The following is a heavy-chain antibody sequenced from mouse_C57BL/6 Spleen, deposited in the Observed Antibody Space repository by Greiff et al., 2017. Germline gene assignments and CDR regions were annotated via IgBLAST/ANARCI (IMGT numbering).Heavy chain of an antibody. J-gene: IGHJ1*03. CDR3: ARGPYYGSSYGYFDV. Sequence: QVQLKESGAELVKPGASVKMSCKASGYTFTTYPIEWMKQNHGKSLEWIGNFHPYNDDTKYNEKFKGKATLTVEKSSSTVYLELSRLTSDDSAVYYCARGPYYGSSYGYFDVWGTGTTVTVSS. CDR2: FHPYNDDT. CDR1: GYTFTTYP. D-gene: IGHD1-1*01. V-gene: IGHV1-47*01.